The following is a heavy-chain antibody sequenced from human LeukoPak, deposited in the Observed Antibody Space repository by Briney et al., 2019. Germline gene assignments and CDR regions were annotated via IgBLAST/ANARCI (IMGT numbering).Heavy chain of an antibody. Sequence: PSETLSLTCAVSGGSISSGGYYWSWIRQPPGKGLEWIGEINHSGSTNYNPSLKSRVTISVDTSKNQFSLKLSSVTAADTAVYYCARELEYYDILTGYDYWGQGTLVTVSS. CDR2: INHSGST. CDR3: ARELEYYDILTGYDY. J-gene: IGHJ4*02. D-gene: IGHD3-9*01. CDR1: GGSISSGGYY. V-gene: IGHV4-34*01.